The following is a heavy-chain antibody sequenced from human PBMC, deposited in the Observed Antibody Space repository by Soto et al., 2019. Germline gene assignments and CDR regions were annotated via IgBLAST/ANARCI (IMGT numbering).Heavy chain of an antibody. D-gene: IGHD6-6*01. CDR2: ISYDGSNK. V-gene: IGHV3-30*18. CDR1: GFTFSSYG. Sequence: GGSLRLSCAASGFTFSSYGMHWVRQAPGKGLEWVAIISYDGSNKYYADSVKGRFTISRVNSKNTLYLQMNSLRPEDTAVYYCAKDRARRVNAFDIWGQGTMVTVSS. J-gene: IGHJ3*02. CDR3: AKDRARRVNAFDI.